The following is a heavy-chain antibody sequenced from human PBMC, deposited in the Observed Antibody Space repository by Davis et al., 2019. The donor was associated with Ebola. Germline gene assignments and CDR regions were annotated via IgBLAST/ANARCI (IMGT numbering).Heavy chain of an antibody. CDR3: ARALRITIFGVVLPGGMDV. J-gene: IGHJ6*04. CDR1: GYPFASYG. CDR2: VNTYNGST. V-gene: IGHV1-18*01. D-gene: IGHD3-3*01. Sequence: ASVKVSCKPSGYPFASYGLTWVRHAPGQGLEWMGWVNTYNGSTNYAQKFQDRVTMTTDTSTGTAYLELRSLRSDDTAGYYCARALRITIFGVVLPGGMDVWGKGTTVTVHS.